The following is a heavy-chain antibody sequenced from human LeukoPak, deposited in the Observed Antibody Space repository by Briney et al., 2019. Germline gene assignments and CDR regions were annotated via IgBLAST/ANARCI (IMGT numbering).Heavy chain of an antibody. D-gene: IGHD1-26*01. CDR1: GFTFNNYA. J-gene: IGHJ4*02. CDR3: AKDIWLETSAFQTFDL. CDR2: VTPGGNIP. V-gene: IGHV3-23*01. Sequence: GESLRLSSAASGFTFNNYAMSWVRQAPGKGLEWVSGVTPGGNIPYYADSVKGRFTISRDNSNNTLYLQMGSLRAADTALYYCAKDIWLETSAFQTFDLWGQGTLVTVSS.